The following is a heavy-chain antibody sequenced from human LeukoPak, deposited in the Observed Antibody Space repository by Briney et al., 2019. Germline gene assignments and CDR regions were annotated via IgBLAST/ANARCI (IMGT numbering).Heavy chain of an antibody. CDR3: AAVHAYSSGYDSVDY. CDR1: GFTFTSSA. CDR2: IVVGSGNT. Sequence: SVKVSCKASGFTFTSSAMQWVRQARGQRLEWIGWIVVGSGNTNYAQKFQERVTITRDMSTSTAYMELSSLRSEDTAVYYCAAVHAYSSGYDSVDYWGQGTLVTVSS. D-gene: IGHD3-22*01. V-gene: IGHV1-58*02. J-gene: IGHJ4*02.